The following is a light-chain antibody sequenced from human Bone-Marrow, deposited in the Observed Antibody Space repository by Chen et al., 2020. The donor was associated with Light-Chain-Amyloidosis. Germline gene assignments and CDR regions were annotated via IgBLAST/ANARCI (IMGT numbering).Light chain of an antibody. CDR2: RNN. Sequence: QSVLTQPPSASGTPGQRVTISCSGSSSNIGSNYVYWYQQLPGTAPKLLIYRNNQWPSGVPDRFSGSKSGTSASLAISGLRSEDEADYDCAAWDDSLSGWVFGGGTKLTVL. CDR1: SSNIGSNY. CDR3: AAWDDSLSGWV. V-gene: IGLV1-47*01. J-gene: IGLJ3*02.